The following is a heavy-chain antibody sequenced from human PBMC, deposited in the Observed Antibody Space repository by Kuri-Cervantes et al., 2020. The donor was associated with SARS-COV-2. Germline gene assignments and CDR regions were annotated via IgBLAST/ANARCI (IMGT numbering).Heavy chain of an antibody. CDR1: GYTLTELS. D-gene: IGHD2-21*02. CDR2: FDPEDGET. J-gene: IGHJ6*03. Sequence: ASVKVSCKVSGYTLTELSMHWVRQAPGKGLEWMGGFDPEDGETIYAQKFQGRVTMTEDTSTDTAYMELSSLRSEDTAVYYCATLSVTAITPITYYYYYYMDVWGKGTTVTVSS. V-gene: IGHV1-24*01. CDR3: ATLSVTAITPITYYYYYYMDV.